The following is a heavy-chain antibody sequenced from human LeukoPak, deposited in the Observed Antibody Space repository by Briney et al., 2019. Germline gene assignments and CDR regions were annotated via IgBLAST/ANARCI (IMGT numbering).Heavy chain of an antibody. D-gene: IGHD3-22*01. V-gene: IGHV3-11*01. J-gene: IGHJ4*02. CDR1: GFTFSDCY. CDR2: ISSRGSTI. CDR3: GYYDSSGYYDNDY. Sequence: PGVYLRLSCAASGFTFSDCYMSWIRQAPGKGLEWVTYISSRGSTIYYADSVKGRFTISRDNAKNSLYLQMNSLRAEDTAVYYCGYYDSSGYYDNDYWGQGTLVTVSS.